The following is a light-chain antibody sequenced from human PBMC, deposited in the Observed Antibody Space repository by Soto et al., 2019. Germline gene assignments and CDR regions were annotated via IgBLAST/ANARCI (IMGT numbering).Light chain of an antibody. J-gene: IGKJ5*01. Sequence: DIQMTQSPSSLSASVGDRVTITCRASQSVFSYLHWYQQKPGRAPKLLIYQASTLASGVPSRFSGSVSGSEFTLTISSLQPDDLALYDGQHYGASPITFGQGTRLEIK. CDR2: QAS. V-gene: IGKV1-5*03. CDR1: QSVFSY. CDR3: QHYGASPIT.